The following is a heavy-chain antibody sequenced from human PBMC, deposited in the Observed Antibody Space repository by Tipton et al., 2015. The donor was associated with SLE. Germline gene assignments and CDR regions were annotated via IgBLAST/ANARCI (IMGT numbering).Heavy chain of an antibody. CDR1: GFTFSSYW. Sequence: LRLSCAASGFTFSSYWMSWVRQPPGKGLEWIGSIYYSGSTNYNTSLKSRVTISVDTSKNQFSLKLSSVTAADTAVYYCARRLAARRARGGRDFDYWGQGTLVTVSS. CDR3: ARRLAARRARGGRDFDY. V-gene: IGHV4-34*01. J-gene: IGHJ4*02. CDR2: IYYSGST. D-gene: IGHD6-6*01.